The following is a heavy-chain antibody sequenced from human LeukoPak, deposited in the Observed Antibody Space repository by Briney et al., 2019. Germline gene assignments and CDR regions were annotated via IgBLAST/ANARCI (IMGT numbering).Heavy chain of an antibody. Sequence: PSETLSLTCAVYGGSFSGYYWSWIRQPPGKGLEWIGEINHSGSTNYNPSLKRRVTISVDTSKNQFSLKLSSVTAADTAVYYCARYVAAGGFDYWGQGTLVTVSS. V-gene: IGHV4-34*01. J-gene: IGHJ4*02. CDR1: GGSFSGYY. CDR3: ARYVAAGGFDY. D-gene: IGHD2-15*01. CDR2: INHSGST.